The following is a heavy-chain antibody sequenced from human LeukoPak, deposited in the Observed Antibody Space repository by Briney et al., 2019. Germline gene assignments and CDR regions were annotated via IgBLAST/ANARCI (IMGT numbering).Heavy chain of an antibody. CDR1: GYSFNNYW. CDR2: IYPGDSDT. J-gene: IGHJ4*02. Sequence: GESLKISCKGSGYSFNNYWIGWVRQMPGKGLEWMGIIYPGDSDTRYSPSFQGQVTISADKSISTAYLQWSSLKASDTAVYYCARQGNYYRFDYWGQGTLVTVSS. V-gene: IGHV5-51*01. CDR3: ARQGNYYRFDY. D-gene: IGHD1-26*01.